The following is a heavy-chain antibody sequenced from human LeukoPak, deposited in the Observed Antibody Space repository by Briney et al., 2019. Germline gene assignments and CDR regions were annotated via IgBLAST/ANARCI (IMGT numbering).Heavy chain of an antibody. J-gene: IGHJ6*02. D-gene: IGHD3-10*01. CDR3: AIPPLSGSGSSRPLAGMDV. CDR1: GFTVSSNY. CDR2: IYSGGST. V-gene: IGHV3-53*01. Sequence: GGSLRLSCAASGFTVSSNYMSWVRQAPGKGLEWVSVIYSGGSTYYADSVKGRFTISRDNSKNTLYLQMNSLRAEDTAVYYCAIPPLSGSGSSRPLAGMDVWGQGTTVTVSS.